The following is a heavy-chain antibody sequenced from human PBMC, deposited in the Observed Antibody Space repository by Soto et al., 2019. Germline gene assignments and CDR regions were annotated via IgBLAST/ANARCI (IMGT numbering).Heavy chain of an antibody. CDR2: INHSGST. D-gene: IGHD3-3*01. V-gene: IGHV4-34*01. Sequence: QVQLQQWGAGLLKPSETLSLTCAVYGGSFSGYYWSWIRQPPGKGREWIGEINHSGSTNYNPSLKSRVTISVDTSKNQFSLKLSSVTAADTAVYYCARGRRFLEWEDAFDIWGQGTMVTVSS. J-gene: IGHJ3*02. CDR1: GGSFSGYY. CDR3: ARGRRFLEWEDAFDI.